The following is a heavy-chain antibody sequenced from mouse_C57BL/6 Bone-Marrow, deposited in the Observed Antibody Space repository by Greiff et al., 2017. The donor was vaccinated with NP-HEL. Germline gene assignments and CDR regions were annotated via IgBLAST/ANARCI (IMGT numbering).Heavy chain of an antibody. D-gene: IGHD1-1*01. V-gene: IGHV5-4*03. CDR3: ARAPLLRYGYYFDY. CDR1: GFTFSSYA. J-gene: IGHJ2*01. Sequence: DVKLVESGGGLVKPGGSLKLSCAASGFTFSSYAMSWVRQTPEKRLEWVATISDGGSYTYYPDNVKGRFTISRDNAKNNLYLQMSHLKSEDTAMYYCARAPLLRYGYYFDYWGQGTTLTVSS. CDR2: ISDGGSYT.